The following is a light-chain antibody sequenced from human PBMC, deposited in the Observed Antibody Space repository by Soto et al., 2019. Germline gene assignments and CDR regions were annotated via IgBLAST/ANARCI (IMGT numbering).Light chain of an antibody. CDR3: SSYTSSSTPVV. V-gene: IGLV2-14*01. J-gene: IGLJ2*01. Sequence: QSALTQPASVSGSPGQSITISCTGTSREVGDYNYVSWYQQHPGKAPKLMIYDVSNRPSGVSNRFSGSKSGNTASLTISGLQAEDEADYYCSSYTSSSTPVVFGGETKLTVL. CDR1: SREVGDYNY. CDR2: DVS.